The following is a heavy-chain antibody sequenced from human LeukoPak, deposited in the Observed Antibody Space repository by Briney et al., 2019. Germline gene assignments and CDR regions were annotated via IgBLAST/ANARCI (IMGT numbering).Heavy chain of an antibody. D-gene: IGHD2-21*02. V-gene: IGHV3-23*01. CDR3: AKMDAPYCGGDCYYYFDY. Sequence: GGSLRLSCAASGFTFSSYAMSWVRQAPGKGLEWVSAISGSGGGTYYAASVKGRFTISRDNSKNTLYLQMNSLRAEDTAVYYCAKMDAPYCGGDCYYYFDYWGQGTLVTVSS. J-gene: IGHJ4*02. CDR1: GFTFSSYA. CDR2: ISGSGGGT.